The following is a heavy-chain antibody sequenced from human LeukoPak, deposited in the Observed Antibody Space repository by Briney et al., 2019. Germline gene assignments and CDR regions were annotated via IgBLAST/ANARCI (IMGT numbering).Heavy chain of an antibody. V-gene: IGHV4-61*02. D-gene: IGHD6-13*01. CDR1: GGSISSGSYY. CDR2: IYTSGST. J-gene: IGHJ4*02. Sequence: SETLSLTCTVSGGSISSGSYYWCWIRQPAGKGLEWIGRIYTSGSTNYNPSLKSRVTISVDTSKNQFSLKLSSVTAADTAVYYCAREFAGGAYSSPTHKSRYYFDYWGQGTLVTVSS. CDR3: AREFAGGAYSSPTHKSRYYFDY.